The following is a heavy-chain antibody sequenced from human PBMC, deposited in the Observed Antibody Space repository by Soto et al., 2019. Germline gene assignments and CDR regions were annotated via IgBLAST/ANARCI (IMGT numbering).Heavy chain of an antibody. V-gene: IGHV4-59*01. CDR3: AREGNLGRWLQPLDF. D-gene: IGHD5-12*01. Sequence: PSETLSLTCTVSGDSIRAYSWSWVRQPPGKGLEWIGNIHYNGNTKYSPSLKSRVTMSVDTSKNHFSLRLISVTAADTAIYFCAREGNLGRWLQPLDFWGQGTLVTVS. CDR1: GDSIRAYS. J-gene: IGHJ4*02. CDR2: IHYNGNT.